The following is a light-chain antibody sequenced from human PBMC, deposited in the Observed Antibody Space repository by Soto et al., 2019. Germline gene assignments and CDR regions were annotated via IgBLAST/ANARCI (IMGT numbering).Light chain of an antibody. CDR3: QQYENYWT. J-gene: IGKJ1*01. CDR2: EAS. Sequence: DIQMTQSTPTLSASVLDIVTITVRASQSIANWLAWYQHKPGKAPKLLIYEASSLESGVPSRFSGSGSGTEFTLTINSLQPEDFAFYYCQQYENYWTFGQGTKVDIK. V-gene: IGKV1-5*01. CDR1: QSIANW.